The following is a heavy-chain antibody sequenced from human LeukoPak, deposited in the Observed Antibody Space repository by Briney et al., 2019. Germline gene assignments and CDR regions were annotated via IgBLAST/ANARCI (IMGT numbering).Heavy chain of an antibody. CDR3: ARDNYGGNSGFDY. CDR2: IYYSGST. J-gene: IGHJ4*02. V-gene: IGHV4-59*01. Sequence: SETLSLTCTVSGGSISSYYWSWLRQPPAKGLEWIGYIYYSGSTNYNPSLKSRVTTSVDTSKNQFSLKLSSVTAADTAVYYCARDNYGGNSGFDYWGQGTLVTVSS. D-gene: IGHD4-23*01. CDR1: GGSISSYY.